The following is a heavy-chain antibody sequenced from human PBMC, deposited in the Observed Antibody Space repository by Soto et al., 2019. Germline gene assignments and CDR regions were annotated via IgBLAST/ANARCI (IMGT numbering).Heavy chain of an antibody. CDR3: AKGIVVAAAAGIVDY. D-gene: IGHD6-13*01. V-gene: IGHV3-23*01. CDR2: ISGSGGST. CDR1: GFTFSSYA. J-gene: IGHJ4*02. Sequence: EVQLLESGGGLVQPGGSLRLSCAASGFTFSSYAMSWVRQAPGKGLEWVSAISGSGGSTYYADSVKGRFTISRDNSKNTRSLQMNSLRAEDTAVDYCAKGIVVAAAAGIVDYWGQGTLVTVSS.